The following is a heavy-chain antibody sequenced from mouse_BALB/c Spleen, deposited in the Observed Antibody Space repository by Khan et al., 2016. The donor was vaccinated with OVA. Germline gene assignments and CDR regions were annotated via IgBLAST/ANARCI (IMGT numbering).Heavy chain of an antibody. Sequence: QVQLQQSGPVLVKPGASVKMSCKASGYTFTDYIINWVRQRTGQGLEWIGQIYPGSGSTYYNEKFKGKATLTADKSSNTAYMQLRSLTSEDSAVYFCARSGYGSLGYRGQGTTLTVSS. J-gene: IGHJ2*01. CDR1: GYTFTDYI. CDR3: ARSGYGSLGY. V-gene: IGHV1-77*01. CDR2: IYPGSGST. D-gene: IGHD1-1*01.